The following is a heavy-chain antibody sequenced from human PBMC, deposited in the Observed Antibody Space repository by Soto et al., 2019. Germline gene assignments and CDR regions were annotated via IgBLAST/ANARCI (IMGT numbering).Heavy chain of an antibody. CDR2: IIPIFGTA. Sequence: QVQLVQSGAEVKKPGSSVKVSCKASGGTFSSYAISWVRQAPGQGLEWMGGIIPIFGTANYAQKFQGRVTITADKSTSTAYMELSSLRSEDTVVYYCVTGLVVRGVYGMDVWGQGTTVTVSS. CDR1: GGTFSSYA. D-gene: IGHD3-10*01. V-gene: IGHV1-69*06. J-gene: IGHJ6*02. CDR3: VTGLVVRGVYGMDV.